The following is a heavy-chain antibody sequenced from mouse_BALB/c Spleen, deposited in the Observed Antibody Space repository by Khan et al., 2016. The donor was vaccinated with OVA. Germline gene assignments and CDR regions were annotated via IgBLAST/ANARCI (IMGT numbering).Heavy chain of an antibody. V-gene: IGHV5-6-3*01. CDR3: ARVYYRYDDGYWYFGV. CDR1: GFTFSGYG. D-gene: IGHD2-14*01. Sequence: EVELVESGGGLVQPGGSLKLSCAASGFTFSGYGMSWVRQTPDKRLELVATINSNGGTSYYPDSVKGRFTISRDNAKNTLYLQLSSLKSEDTAVYYYARVYYRYDDGYWYFGVWGAGTTVTVSS. J-gene: IGHJ1*01. CDR2: INSNGGTS.